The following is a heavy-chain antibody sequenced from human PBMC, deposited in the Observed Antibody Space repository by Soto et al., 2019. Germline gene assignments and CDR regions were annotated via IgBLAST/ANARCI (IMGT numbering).Heavy chain of an antibody. D-gene: IGHD3-22*01. CDR2: ISWNSDTI. Sequence: PGGSLRLSCAASGVSFDDYAMKWVRQTSGKGLEWVSSISWNSDTIGYADSVKGRFTISRDNAKNSLYLQMNSLRAEDTALYYCAKADSRGYYSASDYWGQGTLVTVSS. CDR1: GVSFDDYA. V-gene: IGHV3-9*01. CDR3: AKADSRGYYSASDY. J-gene: IGHJ4*02.